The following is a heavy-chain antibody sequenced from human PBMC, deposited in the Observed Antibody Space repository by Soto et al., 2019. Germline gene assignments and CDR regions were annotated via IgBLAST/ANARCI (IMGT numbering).Heavy chain of an antibody. CDR3: ARGTYKDF. D-gene: IGHD1-1*01. CDR2: ISAYNGNT. V-gene: IGHV1-18*01. CDR1: GYTFITYG. Sequence: QVQLVQSGAEVKKPGASVEVSCKASGYTFITYGINWVRQAPGQGLEWMAWISAYNGNTYYAQNFQGRVTITTDTSTSTAYMEPRSLRSDDTAIYYCARGTYKDFWGQGTLVTVSS. J-gene: IGHJ4*02.